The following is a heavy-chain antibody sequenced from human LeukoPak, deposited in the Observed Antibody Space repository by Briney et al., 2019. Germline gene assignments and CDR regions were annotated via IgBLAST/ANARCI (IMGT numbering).Heavy chain of an antibody. D-gene: IGHD2-15*01. Sequence: ASVKVSCKASGHSFTGYYIHWMRQAPGQGLEWMGWISAYNGNTNYAQKLQGRVTMTTDTSTSTAYMELRSLRSDDTAVYYCARSLLIWFFDYWGQGTLVTVSS. CDR3: ARSLLIWFFDY. J-gene: IGHJ4*02. CDR1: GHSFTGYY. CDR2: ISAYNGNT. V-gene: IGHV1-18*04.